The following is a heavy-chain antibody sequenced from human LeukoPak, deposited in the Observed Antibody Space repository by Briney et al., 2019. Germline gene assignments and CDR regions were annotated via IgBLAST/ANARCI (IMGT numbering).Heavy chain of an antibody. CDR2: IYYSGST. Sequence: SETLSLTCTASGGSISSYYWSWIRQPPGKGLEWIGYIYYSGSTNYNPSLKSRVTISVDTSKNQFSLKLSSVTAADTAVYYCASLLPSSFAFDIWGQGTMVTVSS. D-gene: IGHD2-2*01. CDR1: GGSISSYY. J-gene: IGHJ3*02. V-gene: IGHV4-59*01. CDR3: ASLLPSSFAFDI.